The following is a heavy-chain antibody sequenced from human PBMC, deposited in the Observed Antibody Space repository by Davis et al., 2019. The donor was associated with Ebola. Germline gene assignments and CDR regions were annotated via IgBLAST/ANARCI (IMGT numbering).Heavy chain of an antibody. CDR3: ARGQDYGDYLGY. Sequence: MPGGSLRLSCTVSGGSISSGDYYWSWIRQPPGKGLEWIGEINHSGSTNYNPSLKSRVTISVDTSKNQFSLKLSSVTAADTAVYYCARGQDYGDYLGYWGQGTLVTVSS. V-gene: IGHV4-39*07. CDR2: INHSGST. CDR1: GGSISSGDYY. J-gene: IGHJ4*02. D-gene: IGHD4-17*01.